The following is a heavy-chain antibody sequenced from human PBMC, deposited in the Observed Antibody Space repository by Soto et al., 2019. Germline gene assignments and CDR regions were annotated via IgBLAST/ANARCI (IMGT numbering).Heavy chain of an antibody. V-gene: IGHV4-59*01. CDR3: ARSSSGWPNDAFDI. D-gene: IGHD6-19*01. CDR1: GGSISSYY. Sequence: QVQLQESGPGLVKPSETLSLTCTVSGGSISSYYWSWIRQPPGKGLEWIGYINYSGSTNYNPSLTSRVTISVDTSKNQLSLKLSSVTAADTAVYYCARSSSGWPNDAFDIWGQGTMVTVSS. CDR2: INYSGST. J-gene: IGHJ3*02.